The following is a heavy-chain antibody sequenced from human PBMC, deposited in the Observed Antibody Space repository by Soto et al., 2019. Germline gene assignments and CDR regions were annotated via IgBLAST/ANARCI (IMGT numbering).Heavy chain of an antibody. D-gene: IGHD3-9*01. V-gene: IGHV3-48*02. CDR1: GFTFSSYS. Sequence: GGSLRLSCAASGFTFSSYSMNWVRQAPGKGLGWVSYISSSSSTIYYADSVKGRFTISRDNAKNSLYLQMNSLRDEDTAVYYCARGALRLRYFDWSPFDCWGQGTLVTVSS. CDR3: ARGALRLRYFDWSPFDC. CDR2: ISSSSSTI. J-gene: IGHJ4*02.